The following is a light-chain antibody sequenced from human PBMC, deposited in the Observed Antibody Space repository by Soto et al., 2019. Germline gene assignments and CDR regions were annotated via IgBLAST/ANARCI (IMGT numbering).Light chain of an antibody. CDR1: QSLLHSNGYNY. V-gene: IGKV2-28*01. Sequence: DIVMTQSPLSLPVTPGEPASISCRSSQSLLHSNGYNYLDWYLQKPGQSPQMLIYLGSSRASGVPDRFSGSGSGTDFTLKIIRVEAEDVGVYYCMQALQSPWTFGQGTKVEIK. CDR3: MQALQSPWT. J-gene: IGKJ1*01. CDR2: LGS.